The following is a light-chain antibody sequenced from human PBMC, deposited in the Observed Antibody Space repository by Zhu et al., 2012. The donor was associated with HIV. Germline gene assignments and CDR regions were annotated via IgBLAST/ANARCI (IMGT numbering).Light chain of an antibody. CDR3: QQYGSSPT. Sequence: EIVLTQSPGTLSLSPGERATLSCRASQSVSSNYLAWYQQKPGQAPRLLIYGASSRATGIPDRFSGSGFGTDFTLTISRLEPEDFAVYYCQQYGSSPTSGGGTKVEIK. J-gene: IGKJ4*01. CDR1: QSVSSNY. V-gene: IGKV3-20*01. CDR2: GAS.